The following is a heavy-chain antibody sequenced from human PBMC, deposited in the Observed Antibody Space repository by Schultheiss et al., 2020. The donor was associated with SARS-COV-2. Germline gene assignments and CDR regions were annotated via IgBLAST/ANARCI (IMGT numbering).Heavy chain of an antibody. CDR2: IYYSGST. J-gene: IGHJ4*02. D-gene: IGHD4-17*01. Sequence: SETLSLTCAVSGGSISSSSYYWGWIRQHPGKGLEWIGYIYYSGSTNYNPSLKSRVTISVDTSKNQFSLKLSSVTAADTAVYYCARIPDYGDYVTFDYWGQGTLVTVSS. CDR1: GGSISSSSYY. V-gene: IGHV4-61*05. CDR3: ARIPDYGDYVTFDY.